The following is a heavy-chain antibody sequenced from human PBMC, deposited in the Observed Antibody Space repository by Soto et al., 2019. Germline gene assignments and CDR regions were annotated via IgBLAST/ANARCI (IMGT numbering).Heavy chain of an antibody. D-gene: IGHD1-26*01. CDR2: IIPIFGTA. J-gene: IGHJ3*02. CDR1: GGTFSSYA. CDR3: ARCSGMVPDAFDI. V-gene: IGHV1-69*05. Sequence: ASVKVSCKASGGTFSSYAISWVRQAPGQGLEWMGGIIPIFGTANYAQKFQGRVTITTNDSTSTAYMELSSLRSDDTAVYYCARCSGMVPDAFDIWGQGTMVTGSS.